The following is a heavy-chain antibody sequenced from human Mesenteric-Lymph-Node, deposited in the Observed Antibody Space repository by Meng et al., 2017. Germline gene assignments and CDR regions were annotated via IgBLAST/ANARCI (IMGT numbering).Heavy chain of an antibody. CDR2: IYYSGNT. D-gene: IGHD4-17*01. CDR3: ARGRLLRYGRPILVDHFDY. CDR1: GGSISTYF. V-gene: IGHV4-59*01. Sequence: SETLSLTCTVSGGSISTYFWTWIRQSPGKGLEWIRWIYYSGNTNYNPSLKSRVTILVDTSKNQFSLKLSSVTAADTAVYYCARGRLLRYGRPILVDHFDYWGQGTLVTVSS. J-gene: IGHJ4*02.